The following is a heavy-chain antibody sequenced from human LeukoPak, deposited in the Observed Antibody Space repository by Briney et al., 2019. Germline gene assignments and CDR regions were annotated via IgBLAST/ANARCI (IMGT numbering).Heavy chain of an antibody. J-gene: IGHJ4*02. D-gene: IGHD3-22*01. CDR2: IYYSGRT. V-gene: IGHV4-39*01. CDR1: GGSITSSSYY. CDR3: ARLGFSYLSYSDGSDYCRFDH. Sequence: SETLSLTCIVSGGSITSSSYYWGWIRQPPGKGLEWIGTIYYSGRTSYNLSLRSRLTISVDTSENQFSLKLTSVTAADTAVYYCARLGFSYLSYSDGSDYCRFDHWGQGTLVTVSS.